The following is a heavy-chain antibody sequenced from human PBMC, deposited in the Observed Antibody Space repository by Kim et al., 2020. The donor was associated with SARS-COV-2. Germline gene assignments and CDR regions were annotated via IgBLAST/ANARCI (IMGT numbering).Heavy chain of an antibody. J-gene: IGHJ6*02. CDR1: GYTFTGYY. CDR2: INPNSGGT. CDR3: ARSHIKRHSSGYGMDV. Sequence: ASVKVSCKASGYTFTGYYMHWVRQAPGQGLEWMGWINPNSGGTNYAQKFQGWVTMTRDTSISTAYMELSRLRSDDTAVYYCARSHIKRHSSGYGMDVWGQGTTVTVSS. V-gene: IGHV1-2*04. D-gene: IGHD6-19*01.